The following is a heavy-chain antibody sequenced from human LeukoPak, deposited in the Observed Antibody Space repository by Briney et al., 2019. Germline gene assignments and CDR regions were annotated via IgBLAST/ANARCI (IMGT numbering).Heavy chain of an antibody. J-gene: IGHJ6*02. CDR1: GFTFSSFA. Sequence: GGSRRLSCAASGFTFSSFAMSWVRQAPGKGLEWVSAISGSGGSTYYADSVKGRFTISRDNSKNTVHLQMNSLRAEDTAVYYCAKEKSSWPGSGMDVWGQGTTVTVSS. D-gene: IGHD6-13*01. CDR3: AKEKSSWPGSGMDV. CDR2: ISGSGGST. V-gene: IGHV3-23*01.